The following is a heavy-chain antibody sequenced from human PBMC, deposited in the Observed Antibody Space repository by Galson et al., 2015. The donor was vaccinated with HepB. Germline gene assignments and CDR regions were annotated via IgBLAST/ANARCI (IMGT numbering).Heavy chain of an antibody. J-gene: IGHJ4*02. CDR1: GGSISSSSYY. CDR2: IYYRGST. D-gene: IGHD1-26*01. V-gene: IGHV4-39*07. Sequence: SETLSLTCTVSGGSISSSSYYWGWIRQPPGKGLEWIGSIYYRGSTYYNPSLKSRVTISVDTSKNQFSLKLSSVTAADTAVYYCARVLLYRAAVNGRSVRAIDYWGQGTLVTVSS. CDR3: ARVLLYRAAVNGRSVRAIDY.